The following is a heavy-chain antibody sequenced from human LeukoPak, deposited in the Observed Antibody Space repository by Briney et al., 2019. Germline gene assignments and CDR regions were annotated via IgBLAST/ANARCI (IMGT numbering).Heavy chain of an antibody. D-gene: IGHD3-16*01. CDR3: AREGTFRASDI. V-gene: IGHV3-21*01. J-gene: IGHJ3*02. CDR2: ISSSSSYI. CDR1: GLTFSSYS. Sequence: GGSLRLSCAASGLTFSSYSMNWVRQAPGKGLEWVSSISSSSSYIYYADSVKGRFTISRDNAKNSLYLQMNSLRAEDTAVYYCAREGTFRASDIWGQGTMVTVSS.